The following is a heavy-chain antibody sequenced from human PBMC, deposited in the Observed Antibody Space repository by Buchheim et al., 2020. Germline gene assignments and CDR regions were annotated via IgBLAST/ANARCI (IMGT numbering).Heavy chain of an antibody. Sequence: QVQLQESGPGLVKPSQTLSLTCTVSGGSISSGDYYWSWIRQPPGKGLEWIGYIYYSGSTYYNPSLKSRVTISVDTSKNQFSLKLSAVTAADTAVYYCARGPATTFGYYYYYGMDVWGQGTT. D-gene: IGHD3-10*01. J-gene: IGHJ6*02. V-gene: IGHV4-30-4*01. CDR1: GGSISSGDYY. CDR2: IYYSGST. CDR3: ARGPATTFGYYYYYGMDV.